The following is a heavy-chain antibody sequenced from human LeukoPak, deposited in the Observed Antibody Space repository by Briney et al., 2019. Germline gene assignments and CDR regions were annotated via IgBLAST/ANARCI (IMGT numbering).Heavy chain of an antibody. J-gene: IGHJ4*02. CDR2: INHSGST. Sequence: SETLSLTCAVYGGSFSGYYWSWIRQPPGKGLEWVGEINHSGSTNYNPSLKRRVTLSVDTSKPQSSLKLSSVTAADTAVYYCASLLGYSIHYWRQRTLLTVSS. CDR3: ASLLGYSIHY. V-gene: IGHV4-34*01. D-gene: IGHD6-13*01. CDR1: GGSFSGYY.